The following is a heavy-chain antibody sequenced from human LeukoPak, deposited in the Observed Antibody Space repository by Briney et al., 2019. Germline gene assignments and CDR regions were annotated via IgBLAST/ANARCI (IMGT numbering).Heavy chain of an antibody. D-gene: IGHD2-15*01. V-gene: IGHV3-49*03. CDR3: TRFPGYCTGGRCFKFDY. Sequence: GGSLRLSCTASGFTFGDYAMSWFRQAPGKGLEWVAFIRSKAYGGTTEYAASVKGRFTISRDDSKSIAYLQMNSLKTEDTAVYYCTRFPGYCTGGRCFKFDYWGQGTLVTVSS. CDR2: IRSKAYGGTT. J-gene: IGHJ4*02. CDR1: GFTFGDYA.